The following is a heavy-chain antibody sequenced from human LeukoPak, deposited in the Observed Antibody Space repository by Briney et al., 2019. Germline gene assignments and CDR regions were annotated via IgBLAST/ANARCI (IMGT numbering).Heavy chain of an antibody. CDR2: ISNNGRSI. CDR3: AREACSGSCHSDYFDY. D-gene: IGHD2-15*01. J-gene: IGHJ4*02. CDR1: GFTFSSYG. Sequence: GGSLRLSCAASGFTFSSYGMRWVRQAPAKGLEWVAVISNNGRSIYYADSVKGRFTISRDNSKNTLYLQVNSLRVEDTAVYSCAREACSGSCHSDYFDYWGLGTLVTVSS. V-gene: IGHV3-30*03.